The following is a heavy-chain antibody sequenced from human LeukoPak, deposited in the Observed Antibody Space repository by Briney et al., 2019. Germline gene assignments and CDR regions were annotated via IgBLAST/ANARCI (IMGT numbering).Heavy chain of an antibody. CDR1: GFTFSSYW. CDR2: IKQDGSEK. J-gene: IGHJ4*02. D-gene: IGHD6-13*01. V-gene: IGHV3-7*01. CDR3: ARDPQDSSSWYFDY. Sequence: TGGSLRLSCAASGFTFSSYWMSWVRQAPGKGLEWVASIKQDGSEKYYVDSVKGRFTISRDNAKNSLYLQMNSLRAEDTAVYYCARDPQDSSSWYFDYWGQGTLVTVSS.